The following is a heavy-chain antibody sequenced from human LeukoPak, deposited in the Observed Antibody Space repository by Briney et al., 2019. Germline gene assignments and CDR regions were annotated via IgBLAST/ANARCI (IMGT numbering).Heavy chain of an antibody. CDR1: GGSISSYY. Sequence: SETLSLTCTVSGGSISSYYWSWIRQPPGKGLEWSGYIYYSGSTNYNPSLKSRVTISVDTSKNQFSLKLSSVTAADTAVYYCASSPGHYDFWSGYDYYYYMDVWGKGTTVTVAS. CDR3: ASSPGHYDFWSGYDYYYYMDV. CDR2: IYYSGST. D-gene: IGHD3-3*01. J-gene: IGHJ6*03. V-gene: IGHV4-59*01.